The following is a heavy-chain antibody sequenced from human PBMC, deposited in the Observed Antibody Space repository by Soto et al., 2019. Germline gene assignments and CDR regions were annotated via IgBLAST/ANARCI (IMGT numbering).Heavy chain of an antibody. CDR2: ISGSGTTT. Sequence: GGSLRLSCAASGFTFSSYAMNWVRQAPGKGLEWVSAISGSGTTTYYADSVKGRFTISRDNSKNTLYLQMNSLRAEDTAVYYCAKDRDNWNDYSNWFDPWGQGTLVTVSS. V-gene: IGHV3-23*01. CDR1: GFTFSSYA. D-gene: IGHD1-20*01. J-gene: IGHJ5*02. CDR3: AKDRDNWNDYSNWFDP.